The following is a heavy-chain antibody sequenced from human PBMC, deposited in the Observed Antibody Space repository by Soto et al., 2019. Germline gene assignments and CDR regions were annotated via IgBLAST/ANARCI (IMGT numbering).Heavy chain of an antibody. J-gene: IGHJ4*02. CDR3: AKVGYDFWSGYLAH. CDR1: GFTFSSYW. CDR2: IKQDGSEN. D-gene: IGHD3-3*01. Sequence: GGSLRLSCAASGFTFSSYWMSWVRQAPGKGLEWVANIKQDGSENYYVDSVRGRFTVSRDNAKNSLYLQMNSLRAEDTAVYYCAKVGYDFWSGYLAHWGQGTLVTVSS. V-gene: IGHV3-7*03.